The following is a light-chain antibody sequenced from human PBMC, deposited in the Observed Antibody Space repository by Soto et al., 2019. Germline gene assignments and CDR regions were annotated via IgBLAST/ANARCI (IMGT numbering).Light chain of an antibody. V-gene: IGKV1-13*02. CDR1: QDIRGA. CDR2: AVS. J-gene: IGKJ5*01. Sequence: AIQVTQSPSSLSASVGDRVTMTCRASQDIRGALAWYQQKSGKPPNLLIYAVSTLEGGVPSRFSGSGSGTEFTLTISSLQPEDFGTYYCQQFNSYPITFGHGTRLEIK. CDR3: QQFNSYPIT.